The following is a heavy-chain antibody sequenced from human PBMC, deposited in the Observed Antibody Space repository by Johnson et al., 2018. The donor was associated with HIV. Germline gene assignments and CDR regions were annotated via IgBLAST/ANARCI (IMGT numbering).Heavy chain of an antibody. CDR3: ARGRYYYDSSGSDVFQI. CDR2: ISYGGST. D-gene: IGHD3-22*01. V-gene: IGHV3-30-3*01. CDR1: GLTFSSYA. J-gene: IGHJ3*02. Sequence: QVQLVESGGGVVQPGSSLRLSCVAPGLTFSSYATHLVRQAPGMGLEWVAVISYGGSTGYADSVMGRFSLSRDNAKNSRYLQMNSLRAEDTALYYSARGRYYYDSSGSDVFQIWGQGTLVTVSS.